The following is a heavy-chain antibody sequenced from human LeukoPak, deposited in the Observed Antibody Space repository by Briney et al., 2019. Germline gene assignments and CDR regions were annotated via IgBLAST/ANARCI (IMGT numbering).Heavy chain of an antibody. CDR3: ARHNREYASDSPLDY. V-gene: IGHV5-51*01. Sequence: GESLKISCQGSEYSFTTYWIVWVRQMPGKGLEWMGIIYPGVSDTRYSPSFQGQVTISADKSISTAYLQWSSLKASDTAIYYCARHNREYASDSPLDYWGQGTLVTVSS. D-gene: IGHD1-14*01. CDR2: IYPGVSDT. CDR1: EYSFTTYW. J-gene: IGHJ4*02.